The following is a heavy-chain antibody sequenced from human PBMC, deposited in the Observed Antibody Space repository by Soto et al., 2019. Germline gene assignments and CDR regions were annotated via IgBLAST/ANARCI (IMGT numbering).Heavy chain of an antibody. CDR1: GGSISSYY. CDR3: AIQYCSSTSCETLFDY. V-gene: IGHV4-59*08. D-gene: IGHD2-2*01. Sequence: SETLSLTCTVSGGSISSYYWSWIRQPPGKGLEWIGYIYYSGSTNYNPSLKSRVTISVDTSKNQFSLKLSSVTAADTAVYYCAIQYCSSTSCETLFDYWGQGTLVTVSS. CDR2: IYYSGST. J-gene: IGHJ4*02.